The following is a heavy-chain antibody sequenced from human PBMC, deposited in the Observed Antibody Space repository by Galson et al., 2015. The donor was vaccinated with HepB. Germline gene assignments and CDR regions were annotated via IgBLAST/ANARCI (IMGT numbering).Heavy chain of an antibody. CDR3: AYGSDV. V-gene: IGHV6-1*01. Sequence: CAISGDSVTSNSAVWNWIRQSPSRGLEWLGRTYFRAKWHTDYEISVKSRININADISQNRFSLQLSSVTSDDTAVYYCAYGSDVWGQGTTVIVSS. CDR2: TYFRAKWHT. CDR1: GDSVTSNSAV. D-gene: IGHD4-17*01. J-gene: IGHJ6*02.